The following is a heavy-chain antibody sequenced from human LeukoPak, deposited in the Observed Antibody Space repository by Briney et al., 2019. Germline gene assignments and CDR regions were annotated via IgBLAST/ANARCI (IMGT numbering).Heavy chain of an antibody. J-gene: IGHJ4*02. Sequence: SQTLSLTCTVSGGSISSGSYYWSWIRQPAGKGLEWIGRIYTSGSTNYNPSLKSRVTISLDTSKNQFSLKLSSVTAADTAVYYCAFMVRGVIGHWGQGTLVTVSS. D-gene: IGHD3-10*01. V-gene: IGHV4-61*02. CDR2: IYTSGST. CDR1: GGSISSGSYY. CDR3: AFMVRGVIGH.